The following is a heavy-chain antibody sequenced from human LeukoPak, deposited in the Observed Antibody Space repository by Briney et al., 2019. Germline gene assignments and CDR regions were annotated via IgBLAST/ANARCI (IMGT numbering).Heavy chain of an antibody. V-gene: IGHV4-38-2*02. CDR1: GYSISSGYY. CDR2: IYHSGST. J-gene: IGHJ4*02. CDR3: ARTYYDYVWGSYRPRGLYYFDY. D-gene: IGHD3-16*02. Sequence: SETLSLTCTVSGYSISSGYYWGWIRQPPGKGLEWIGSIYHSGSTYYNPSLKSRVTISVDTSKNQFSLKLSSVTAADTAVYYCARTYYDYVWGSYRPRGLYYFDYWGQGTLVTVSS.